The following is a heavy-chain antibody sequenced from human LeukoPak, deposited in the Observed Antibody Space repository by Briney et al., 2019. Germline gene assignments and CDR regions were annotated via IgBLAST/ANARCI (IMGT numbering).Heavy chain of an antibody. CDR2: MNGGNGNT. CDR1: GYIFTDYA. J-gene: IGHJ6*03. CDR3: ARGRATSGSNRDFYYYDYMDI. Sequence: GASVKVSCKASGYIFTDYAIHWLRQAPGQRPEWMGWMNGGNGNTKYSQKFQGRITLIRDTSAATAYMELSSLRHDDLAVYYCARGRATSGSNRDFYYYDYMDIWGKGTTVTVS. D-gene: IGHD2-15*01. V-gene: IGHV1-3*01.